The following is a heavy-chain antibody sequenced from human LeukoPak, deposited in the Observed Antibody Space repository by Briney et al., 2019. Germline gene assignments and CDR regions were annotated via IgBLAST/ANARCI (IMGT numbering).Heavy chain of an antibody. V-gene: IGHV4-59*01. CDR1: GGSLSSYY. D-gene: IGHD6-6*01. CDR3: ASSSSNWYFDL. Sequence: SETLSLTCTVSGGSLSSYYWSWIRQPPGKGLEWIGYIYYSGSTNYNPSLKSRVTISVDTSKNQFSLKLSSVTTADTAVYYCASSSSNWYFDLWGRGTLVTVSS. CDR2: IYYSGST. J-gene: IGHJ2*01.